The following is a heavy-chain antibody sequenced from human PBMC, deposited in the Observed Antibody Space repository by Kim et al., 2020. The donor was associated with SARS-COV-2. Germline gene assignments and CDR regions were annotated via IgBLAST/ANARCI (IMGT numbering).Heavy chain of an antibody. CDR3: AKAAEGRGVDIYYYGMDV. CDR1: GFTFSSYA. V-gene: IGHV3-33*06. Sequence: GGSLRLSCAASGFTFSSYAMHWVRQAPGKGLEWVAVIWYDGSNKYYADSVKGRFTISRDNSKNTLYLQMNSLRAEDTAVYYCAKAAEGRGVDIYYYGMDVWVQVTTVTVSS. CDR2: IWYDGSNK. D-gene: IGHD3-10*01. J-gene: IGHJ6*02.